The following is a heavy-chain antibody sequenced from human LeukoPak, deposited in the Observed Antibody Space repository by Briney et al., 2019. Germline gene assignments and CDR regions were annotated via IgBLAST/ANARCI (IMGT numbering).Heavy chain of an antibody. CDR1: GLNFNSRW. CDR3: ARDGGWWRFDF. V-gene: IGHV3-7*03. D-gene: IGHD2-8*02. CDR2: IKEDGSET. Sequence: GGSLRLSCVASGLNFNSRWMDWVRRAPGQGLEWVASIKEDGSETHYVDSVRGRFTISRDDDKNSLYLQMNNLRAEDTAMYYCARDGGWWRFDFWGQGALVTVSS. J-gene: IGHJ4*02.